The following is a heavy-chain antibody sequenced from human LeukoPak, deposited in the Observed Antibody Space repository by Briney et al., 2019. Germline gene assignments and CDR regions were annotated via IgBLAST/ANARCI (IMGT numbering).Heavy chain of an antibody. CDR3: ARSLEVEVAASWFDP. CDR2: IYYSGST. CDR1: GGSISSSSYY. Sequence: SETLSLTCTVSGGSISSSSYYWGWIRQPPGKGLEWIGSIYYSGSTYYNPSLKSRVTISLDTSKNQFSLKLTSVTSADTAVYYCARSLEVEVAASWFDPWGQGTLVTVSS. V-gene: IGHV4-39*07. J-gene: IGHJ5*02. D-gene: IGHD2-15*01.